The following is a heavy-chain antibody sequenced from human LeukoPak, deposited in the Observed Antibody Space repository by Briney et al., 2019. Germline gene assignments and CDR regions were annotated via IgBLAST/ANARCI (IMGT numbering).Heavy chain of an antibody. V-gene: IGHV4-59*01. CDR3: ARTRYSSGWSPTYGMDV. Sequence: PSETLSLTCTVPGGSISSSYWSWIRQPPGKGLEWLGYIYYSGSTNYNPSLKSRVTISVDTSKNQFSLKLSSVTAADTAVYYCARTRYSSGWSPTYGMDVWGQGTTVTVSS. D-gene: IGHD6-19*01. CDR1: GGSISSSY. J-gene: IGHJ6*02. CDR2: IYYSGST.